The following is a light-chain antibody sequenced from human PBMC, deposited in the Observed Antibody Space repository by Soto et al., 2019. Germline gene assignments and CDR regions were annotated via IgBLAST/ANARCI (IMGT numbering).Light chain of an antibody. CDR2: KAS. Sequence: DIQMTQSPSTLSGSVGDRVTITCRASQTISSWLAWYQQKPGKAPKLLIYKASTLKSGVPSRFSGSGTGTEYTFTISSLQAEDNGTYYCQQYENLPLTFGGGTKVDIK. V-gene: IGKV1-5*03. CDR3: QQYENLPLT. J-gene: IGKJ4*01. CDR1: QTISSW.